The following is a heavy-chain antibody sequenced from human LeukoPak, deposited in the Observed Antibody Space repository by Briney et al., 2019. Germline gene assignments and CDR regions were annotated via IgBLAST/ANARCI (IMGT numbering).Heavy chain of an antibody. D-gene: IGHD6-13*01. CDR2: IYYSGTT. J-gene: IGHJ4*02. Sequence: SETLSLTCTVSGGSISSYYWSWLRQPPGKGLEWIGYIYYSGTTNYNPSLKSRVTISVDTSKNQFSLKLSSVTAADTAVYYCARGVYIAXAQYGYWGQGTLVTVSS. CDR3: ARGVYIAXAQYGY. CDR1: GGSISSYY. V-gene: IGHV4-59*01.